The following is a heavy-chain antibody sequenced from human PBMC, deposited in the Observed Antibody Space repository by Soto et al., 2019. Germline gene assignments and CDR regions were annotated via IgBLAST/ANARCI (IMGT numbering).Heavy chain of an antibody. CDR2: ISHDGTNR. V-gene: IGHV3-30-3*01. CDR1: GFAFNIYA. CDR3: ARSSGVPTRDFDY. D-gene: IGHD3-3*01. Sequence: QSGGSLRLSCAASGFAFNIYAIHWVRQAPGKGLEWVAVISHDGTNRYYTDSVRGRFTISRDNSKNTVYLEMDSLRADDTAVYYCARSSGVPTRDFDYWGQGTLVTVST. J-gene: IGHJ4*02.